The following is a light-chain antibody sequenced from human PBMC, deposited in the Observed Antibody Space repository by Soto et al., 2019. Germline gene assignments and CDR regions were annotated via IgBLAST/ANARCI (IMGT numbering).Light chain of an antibody. V-gene: IGLV2-14*01. CDR3: SSYTTSVTYV. J-gene: IGLJ1*01. Sequence: QSALTRPASLSGSPGQSITISCTGTSSDVGAYNSVSWYQQHPGKAPKLIIYDVSTRPSGISDRFSGSKSGNTASLTISGLQAEHESDYYCSSYTTSVTYVFGTGTTVTVL. CDR2: DVS. CDR1: SSDVGAYNS.